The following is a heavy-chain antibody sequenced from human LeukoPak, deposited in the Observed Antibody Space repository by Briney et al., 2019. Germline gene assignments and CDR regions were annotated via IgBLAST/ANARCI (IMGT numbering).Heavy chain of an antibody. V-gene: IGHV4-61*01. J-gene: IGHJ4*02. CDR2: IYYTGST. Sequence: PSLTLSLTCAVSGDSISSGTYSCTWIRQPPGKGLEWIGFIYYTGSTNYNPSLKSRVTISVDTSKNQFSLKLSSVTAADTAVYYCAGMRITTPTVRTLDYWGQGTLVTVSS. D-gene: IGHD1-14*01. CDR3: AGMRITTPTVRTLDY. CDR1: GDSISSGTYS.